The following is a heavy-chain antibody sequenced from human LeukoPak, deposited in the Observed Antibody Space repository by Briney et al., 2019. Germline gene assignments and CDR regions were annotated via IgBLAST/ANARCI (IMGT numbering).Heavy chain of an antibody. D-gene: IGHD7-27*01. CDR1: GFIFSNYA. Sequence: GGSLRLSCAASGFIFSNYAMTWVRQAPGKGLEWVSIIGGVSESFYYADSVKGRFTVSRDNSKNALYLQMNSLRVEDTAVYYCAIDPNWGTHSWGQGVLVTVSS. CDR3: AIDPNWGTHS. J-gene: IGHJ4*02. V-gene: IGHV3-23*01. CDR2: IGGVSESF.